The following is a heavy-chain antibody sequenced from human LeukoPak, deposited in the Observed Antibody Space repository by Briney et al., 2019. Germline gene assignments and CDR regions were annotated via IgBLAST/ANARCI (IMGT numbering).Heavy chain of an antibody. J-gene: IGHJ3*02. Sequence: SGPTLVNPTQTLTLTCTFSGFSLSTSGVCVSWIRQPPGKALEWLALIDWDEDKYYSTSLKTRLTISKDTSKNQVVLTMTNMDPVDTATYFCARMSGWWYYDSRDYFDAFDMWGQGTMVTVSS. CDR2: IDWDEDK. D-gene: IGHD3-22*01. CDR3: ARMSGWWYYDSRDYFDAFDM. CDR1: GFSLSTSGVC. V-gene: IGHV2-70*01.